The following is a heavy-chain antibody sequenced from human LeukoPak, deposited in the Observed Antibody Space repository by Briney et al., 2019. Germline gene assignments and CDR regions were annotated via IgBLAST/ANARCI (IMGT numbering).Heavy chain of an antibody. CDR2: INPDTGVT. J-gene: IGHJ4*02. CDR3: ARGSWASGSYFDY. CDR1: GYTFTGFY. D-gene: IGHD3-10*01. V-gene: IGHV1-2*02. Sequence: GASVKVSCKASGYTFTGFYVHWVRQAPGQELEWMAWINPDTGVTNYAQRFQGRVTMARDTSISTAYMELSSLRSDDTAVYYCARGSWASGSYFDYWGQGTRVTVSS.